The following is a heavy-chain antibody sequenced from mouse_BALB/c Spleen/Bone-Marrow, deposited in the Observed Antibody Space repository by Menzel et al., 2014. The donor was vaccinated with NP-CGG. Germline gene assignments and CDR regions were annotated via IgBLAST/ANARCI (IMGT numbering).Heavy chain of an antibody. CDR2: IYPGSGST. D-gene: IGHD3-1*01. J-gene: IGHJ3*01. Sequence: VQLQQSGAELVKPGTSVKLSCKASGYNFTSYWINWVKLRPGQGLEWIGDIYPGSGSTNYNEKFKSKATLTVDTSSSTAYMQLSSLASEDSALYYCARFSQLGRLAYWGQGTLGTVSA. V-gene: IGHV1-55*01. CDR3: ARFSQLGRLAY. CDR1: GYNFTSYW.